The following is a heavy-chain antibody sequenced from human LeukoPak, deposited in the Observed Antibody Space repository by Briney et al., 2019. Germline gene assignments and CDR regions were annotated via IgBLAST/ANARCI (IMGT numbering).Heavy chain of an antibody. J-gene: IGHJ4*02. CDR1: GFTFSSYS. CDR2: ISSSSSYI. D-gene: IGHD4-17*01. V-gene: IGHV3-21*01. CDR3: ARASGITVTTFPDY. Sequence: PGGSLRLSCAASGFTFSSYSMNWVRQAPGKGLEWVSSISSSSSYIYYADSVKGRFTISRDNAKNSLYLQMNSLRAEDTAVYYCARASGITVTTFPDYWGQGTLVTASS.